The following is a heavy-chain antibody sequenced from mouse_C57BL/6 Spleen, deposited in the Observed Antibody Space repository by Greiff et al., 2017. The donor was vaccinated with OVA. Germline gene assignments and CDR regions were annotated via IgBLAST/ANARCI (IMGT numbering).Heavy chain of an antibody. CDR1: GYTFTSYW. D-gene: IGHD1-2*01. CDR3: ARGYSYAMDY. V-gene: IGHV1-64*01. Sequence: VQLQESGAELVKPGASVKLSCKASGYTFTSYWMHWVKQRPGQGLEWIGMIHPNSGSTNYNEKFKSKATLTVDKSSSTAYMQLSSLTSEDSAVYYCARGYSYAMDYWGQGTSVTVSS. CDR2: IHPNSGST. J-gene: IGHJ4*01.